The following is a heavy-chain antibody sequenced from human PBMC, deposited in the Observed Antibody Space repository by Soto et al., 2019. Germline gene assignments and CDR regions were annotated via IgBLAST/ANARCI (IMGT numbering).Heavy chain of an antibody. CDR2: IYYTGST. Sequence: PSETLSLTCTVSGGSIYTGGFYWSWIRQLPGKGLEWLGYIYYTGSTQYTPSLKSRLSISTDTSDNQFSLRLNSVTAADTAVYYRAGSGCPTEVVTRCRAFEIWGQGIMVTVSS. D-gene: IGHD2-21*02. J-gene: IGHJ3*02. CDR1: GGSIYTGGFY. V-gene: IGHV4-31*03. CDR3: AGSGCPTEVVTRCRAFEI.